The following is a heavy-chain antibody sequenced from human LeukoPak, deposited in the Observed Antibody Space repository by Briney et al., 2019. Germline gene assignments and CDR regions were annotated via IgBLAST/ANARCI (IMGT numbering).Heavy chain of an antibody. Sequence: QPGGSLRLSCAASGFSFSNYAMHWVRQAPGKGLEWVTFISYDGSNKHYADSVQGRFTISRDNSKNTLYLQMNSLRPEDTAVYYCARARFGYNRGPFDYWGQGILVTVSS. CDR3: ARARFGYNRGPFDY. CDR2: ISYDGSNK. J-gene: IGHJ4*02. V-gene: IGHV3-30-3*01. D-gene: IGHD5-24*01. CDR1: GFSFSNYA.